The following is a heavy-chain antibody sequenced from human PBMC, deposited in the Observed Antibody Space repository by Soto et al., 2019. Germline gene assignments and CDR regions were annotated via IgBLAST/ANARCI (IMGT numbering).Heavy chain of an antibody. CDR1: GYTFSSVA. D-gene: IGHD1-26*01. CDR2: INPANGDT. J-gene: IGHJ4*02. V-gene: IGHV1-3*01. Sequence: GASVWVSCNPSGYTFSSVALHWVRQGPGQGLEWMGWINPANGDTTFSEKFLGRVTLTRDTTASTAYMDLSRLTFKDSAVYFCARLQGLLDRDSHDYWGQGTLVTVSS. CDR3: ARLQGLLDRDSHDY.